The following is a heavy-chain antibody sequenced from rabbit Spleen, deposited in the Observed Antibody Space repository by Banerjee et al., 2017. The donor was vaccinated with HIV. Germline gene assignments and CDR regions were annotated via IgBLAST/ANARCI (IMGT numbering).Heavy chain of an antibody. CDR3: ARDTGTSFSTYGMDL. CDR2: IYAGSSGST. CDR1: GLSLNSGYD. D-gene: IGHD8-1*01. V-gene: IGHV1S40*01. J-gene: IGHJ6*01. Sequence: QSLEESGGGLVKPGASLTLTCKASGLSLNSGYDMCWVRQAPGKGLEWIACIYAGSSGSTYSATWAKGRFTISKTSSTTVTLQMASLTVADTATYFCARDTGTSFSTYGMDLWGPGTLVTVS.